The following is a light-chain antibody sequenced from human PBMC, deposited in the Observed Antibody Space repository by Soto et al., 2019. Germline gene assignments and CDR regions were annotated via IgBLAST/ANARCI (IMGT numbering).Light chain of an antibody. CDR2: EAS. CDR1: QSINSH. J-gene: IGKJ4*01. Sequence: DIQLTQSPPSLSASVGDRVTITCRSSQSINSHLNWYQQKTGKAPKLLIFEASSLHSGVPSRFGGSGSGTDFTLTITSLQPEDSATYYCQQSYSMTSFGGGTKVEIK. V-gene: IGKV1-39*01. CDR3: QQSYSMTS.